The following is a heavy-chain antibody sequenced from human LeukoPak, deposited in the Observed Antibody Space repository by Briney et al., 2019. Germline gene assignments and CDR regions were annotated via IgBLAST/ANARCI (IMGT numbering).Heavy chain of an antibody. CDR2: IHYTGST. J-gene: IGHJ4*02. CDR1: GGSISSYY. D-gene: IGHD5-24*01. Sequence: SETLSLTCTVSGGSISSYYWSWIRQSPGKGLECIGYIHYTGSTNYNPSLKSRVTISLDPSKSQFSLKLNSVTAADTAVYFCARGEMATIFLWGQGTLVTVSS. V-gene: IGHV4-59*01. CDR3: ARGEMATIFL.